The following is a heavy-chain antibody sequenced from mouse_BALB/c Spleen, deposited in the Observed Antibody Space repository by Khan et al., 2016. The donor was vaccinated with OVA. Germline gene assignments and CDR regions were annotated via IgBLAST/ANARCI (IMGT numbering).Heavy chain of an antibody. D-gene: IGHD1-1*01. CDR3: ARVYGGDFDY. J-gene: IGHJ2*01. Sequence: EVQLVESGPGLVKRSQSLSLTCTVTGYSITSDYAWNWIRQFPGNKLEWMGFISYSGNTNYNPSLKSRISITRDTTKNQFFLQLNSVTIEDTATYYCARVYGGDFDYWGQGTTLTVSS. CDR1: GYSITSDYA. V-gene: IGHV3-2*02. CDR2: ISYSGNT.